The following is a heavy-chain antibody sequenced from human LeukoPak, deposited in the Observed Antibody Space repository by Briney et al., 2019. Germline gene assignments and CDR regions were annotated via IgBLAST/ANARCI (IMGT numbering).Heavy chain of an antibody. V-gene: IGHV4-34*01. CDR3: ARARAHLKYYYDSSGYYYFDC. Sequence: SETLSLTCAVYGGSFSGYYWSWIRQPTGKGLEWIGEINHSGSTNYNPSLKSRVTISVDTSKNQFSLKLSSVTAADTAVYYCARARAHLKYYYDSSGYYYFDCWGQGTLVTVSS. J-gene: IGHJ4*02. CDR1: GGSFSGYY. CDR2: INHSGST. D-gene: IGHD3-22*01.